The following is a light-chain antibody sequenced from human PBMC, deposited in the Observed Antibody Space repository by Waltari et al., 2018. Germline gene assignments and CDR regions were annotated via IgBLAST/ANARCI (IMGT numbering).Light chain of an antibody. CDR2: WAS. Sequence: DIVMTQSPDSLSVSLGARATISCKSSQNILYSSNNKNYLGWYQQKPGQAPKLLIYWASTRESGVPDRFSGSGSGTDFTLTISSLQAEDVAVYYCQQYYSSPETFGQGTKVEIK. J-gene: IGKJ1*01. CDR3: QQYYSSPET. CDR1: QNILYSSNNKNY. V-gene: IGKV4-1*01.